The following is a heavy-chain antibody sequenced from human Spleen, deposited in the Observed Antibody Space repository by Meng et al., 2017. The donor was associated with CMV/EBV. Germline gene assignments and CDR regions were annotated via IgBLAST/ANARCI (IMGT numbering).Heavy chain of an antibody. CDR2: MNPNSGNT. D-gene: IGHD2-2*02. CDR1: FTSYD. Sequence: FTSYDINWVRQATGQGLEWMGWMNPNSGNTGYAQKFQGRVTITRNTSISTAYMELSSLRSEDTAVYYCARGGYCSSTSCYTAGRFDPWGQGTLVTVSS. V-gene: IGHV1-8*03. J-gene: IGHJ5*02. CDR3: ARGGYCSSTSCYTAGRFDP.